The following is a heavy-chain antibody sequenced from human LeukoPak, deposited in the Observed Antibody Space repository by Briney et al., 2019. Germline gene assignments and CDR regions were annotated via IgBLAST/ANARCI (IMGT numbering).Heavy chain of an antibody. V-gene: IGHV4-39*01. D-gene: IGHD2-2*01. CDR3: ARRKGIVVVPAPTRDYYYMDV. CDR1: GGSISSSSYY. CDR2: IYYSGST. Sequence: SETLSLTCTVSGGSISSSSYYWGWIRQPPGKGLEWIGSIYYSGSTYYNPSLKSRVTISVDTSKNQFSLKLSSVTAADTAVYYCARRKGIVVVPAPTRDYYYMDVWGKGTTVTVSS. J-gene: IGHJ6*03.